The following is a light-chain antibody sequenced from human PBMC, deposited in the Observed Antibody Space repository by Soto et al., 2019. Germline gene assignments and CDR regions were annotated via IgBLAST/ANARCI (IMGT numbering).Light chain of an antibody. J-gene: IGLJ1*01. CDR2: DVT. CDR3: SSYAGNSTLV. V-gene: IGLV2-14*01. CDR1: GSDVGGYNY. Sequence: QSALTQPASVSGSPRQSITISCTGTGSDVGGYNYVSWYQQHPGKAPKLIIYDVTYRPSGISNRFSGSKSGNTAYLTISGLQADDEADYYCSSYAGNSTLVFGTGTKLTVL.